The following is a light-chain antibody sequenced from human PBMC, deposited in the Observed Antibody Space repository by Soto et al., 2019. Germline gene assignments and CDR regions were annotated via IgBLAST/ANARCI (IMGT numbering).Light chain of an antibody. Sequence: ENVLTQSPGTLSLSPGERVTLSCRASQSVASSYSAWYQQKPGQAPRLLIYSASSRATGIPDRFSGSGSGTDFTVTISRLEPEDFAVYYCQQYGSSAWTFGQGTKVEIK. CDR2: SAS. V-gene: IGKV3-20*01. J-gene: IGKJ1*01. CDR1: QSVASSY. CDR3: QQYGSSAWT.